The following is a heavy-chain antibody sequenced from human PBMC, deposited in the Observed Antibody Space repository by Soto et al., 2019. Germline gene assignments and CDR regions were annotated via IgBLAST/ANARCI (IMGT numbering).Heavy chain of an antibody. J-gene: IGHJ6*02. CDR2: MIPIFGTA. D-gene: IGHD2-15*01. V-gene: IGHV1-69*06. CDR1: GVTFSSYA. CDR3: ARDPTHLGYCSGGSCYYGMDV. Sequence: ASVKVSCKASGVTFSSYAISWVRQAPGQGLEWMGGMIPIFGTANYAQKFQGRVTITAEKSTSTAYMELSSLRSEDTAVYYCARDPTHLGYCSGGSCYYGMDVWGQGTTVTVSS.